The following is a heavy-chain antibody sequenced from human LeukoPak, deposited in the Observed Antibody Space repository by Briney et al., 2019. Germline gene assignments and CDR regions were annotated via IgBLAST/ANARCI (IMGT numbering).Heavy chain of an antibody. CDR3: ARDPGYSSGWYSGSLSDV. V-gene: IGHV3-21*01. D-gene: IGHD6-19*01. CDR2: ISSSSSYI. J-gene: IGHJ6*02. CDR1: GFTFSSYS. Sequence: GGSLRLSCAASGFTFSSYSMNWVRQAPGKGLEWDSSISSSSSYIYYADSVKGRFTISRDNAKNSLYLQMNSLRAEDTAVYYCARDPGYSSGWYSGSLSDVWGQGTTVTVSS.